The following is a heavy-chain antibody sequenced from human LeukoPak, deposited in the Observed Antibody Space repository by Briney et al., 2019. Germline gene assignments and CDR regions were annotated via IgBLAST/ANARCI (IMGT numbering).Heavy chain of an antibody. D-gene: IGHD3-22*01. CDR2: ISPIFGTA. CDR1: GGTFSSYA. Sequence: SVKVSCKASGGTFSSYAISWVRQAPGQGLEWMGGISPIFGTANYAQKFQGRVTITADESTSTAYMELSSLRSEDTAVYYCARVLHYDSSGYYYYYYYYMDVWGKGTTVTVSS. V-gene: IGHV1-69*13. CDR3: ARVLHYDSSGYYYYYYYYMDV. J-gene: IGHJ6*03.